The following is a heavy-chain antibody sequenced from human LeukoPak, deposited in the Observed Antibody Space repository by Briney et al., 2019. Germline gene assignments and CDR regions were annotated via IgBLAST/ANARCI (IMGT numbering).Heavy chain of an antibody. V-gene: IGHV3-30-3*01. CDR3: ARDEEYSSSAVDY. Sequence: GGSLRFSCAASGFTFSGYWMHWVRQAPGKGVECVAVISYDGSNKYYADSVKGRFTISRDNSKNTLYLQMNSLRAEDTAVYYCARDEEYSSSAVDYWGQGTLVTVSS. D-gene: IGHD6-6*01. J-gene: IGHJ4*02. CDR1: GFTFSGYW. CDR2: ISYDGSNK.